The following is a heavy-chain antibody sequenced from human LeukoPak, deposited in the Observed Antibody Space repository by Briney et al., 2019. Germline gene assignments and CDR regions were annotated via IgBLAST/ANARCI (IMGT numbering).Heavy chain of an antibody. Sequence: ASVKVSCKASGYTFTGYYMHWVRQAPGQGLEWMGWINPNSGGTNYAQKFQGRVTMTRDTSISTAYMELSRLRSDDTAVYYCARRFDVGVLRSFDPWGQGTLVTVSS. D-gene: IGHD1-26*01. CDR1: GYTFTGYY. V-gene: IGHV1-2*02. CDR3: ARRFDVGVLRSFDP. CDR2: INPNSGGT. J-gene: IGHJ5*02.